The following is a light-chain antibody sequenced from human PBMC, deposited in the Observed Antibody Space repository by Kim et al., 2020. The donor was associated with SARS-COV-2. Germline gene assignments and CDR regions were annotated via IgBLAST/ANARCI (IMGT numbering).Light chain of an antibody. CDR1: QSVISY. CDR3: QQSYITLWT. J-gene: IGKJ1*01. Sequence: DIQLTQSPSSLSASVGDRVTITCRASQSVISYLNWYQQRPGKAPKLLIYATCNLQVGVPSRFIGSGSGTYLTLTITSLQPEDSATYFCQQSYITLWTFGQGTKVDIK. CDR2: ATC. V-gene: IGKV1-39*01.